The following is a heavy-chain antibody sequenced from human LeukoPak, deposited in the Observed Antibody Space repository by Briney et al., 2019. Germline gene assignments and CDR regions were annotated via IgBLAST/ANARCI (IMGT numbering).Heavy chain of an antibody. CDR2: ISGSGGST. CDR1: GFTFSSYA. CDR3: ANYYGSGSYYAYYYYYYMDF. Sequence: GGSLRLSCAASGFTFSSYAMSWVRKAPGKGLEWVSAISGSGGSTYYADSVKGRFTISRDNSKNTLYLQMNSLRAEDTAVYYCANYYGSGSYYAYYYYYYMDFWGKGTTVTVSS. D-gene: IGHD3-10*01. J-gene: IGHJ6*03. V-gene: IGHV3-23*01.